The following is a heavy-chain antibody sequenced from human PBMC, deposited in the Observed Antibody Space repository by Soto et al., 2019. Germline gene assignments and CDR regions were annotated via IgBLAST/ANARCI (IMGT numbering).Heavy chain of an antibody. CDR3: ASNYGDYRYYYGMEV. D-gene: IGHD4-17*01. Sequence: QVQLVQSGAEVKKPGSSVKVSCKASGGTFSSYAISWVRQAPGQGLEWMAGIIPLFGTADYAQKFQGRVTITADESTNTANMELRSQRSEYTAVYYCASNYGDYRYYYGMEVWGQGTTVNVYS. J-gene: IGHJ6*02. V-gene: IGHV1-69*12. CDR1: GGTFSSYA. CDR2: IIPLFGTA.